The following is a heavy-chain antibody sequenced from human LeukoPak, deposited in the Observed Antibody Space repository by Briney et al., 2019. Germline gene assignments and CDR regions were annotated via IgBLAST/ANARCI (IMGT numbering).Heavy chain of an antibody. V-gene: IGHV3-23*01. CDR1: GFTFTSYS. Sequence: GGSLRLSCAASGFTFTSYSMNWVRQAPGKGLEWVSTISGGGGSTYYADSVKGRFTISRDNSKNTLYLQMNSLRAEDTAVYYCARESWYYGSGIPGYFDYWGQGTLVTVSS. D-gene: IGHD3-10*01. CDR2: ISGGGGST. CDR3: ARESWYYGSGIPGYFDY. J-gene: IGHJ4*02.